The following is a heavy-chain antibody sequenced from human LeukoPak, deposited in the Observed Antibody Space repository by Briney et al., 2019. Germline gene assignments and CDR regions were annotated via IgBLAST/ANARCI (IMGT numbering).Heavy chain of an antibody. Sequence: GSLRLSFATPGFPFYRYTIHWVRPAPGKGLEWVSLAGWAGGTTYYSDSVRGRFTISRDSGKNSVYLQMNSLTTDDTAFYFCAKELDTMFFDYWGQGALVTVSS. V-gene: IGHV3-43*01. D-gene: IGHD3-10*02. J-gene: IGHJ4*02. CDR1: GFPFYRYT. CDR3: AKELDTMFFDY. CDR2: AGWAGGTT.